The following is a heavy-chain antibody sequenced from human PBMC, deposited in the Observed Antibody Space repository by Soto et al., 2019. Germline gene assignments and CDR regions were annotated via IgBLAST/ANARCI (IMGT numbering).Heavy chain of an antibody. CDR1: GGTFSTYA. J-gene: IGHJ3*02. CDR2: IIPMFGTA. CDR3: ARTQGAEFQLLYAFDI. V-gene: IGHV1-69*01. Sequence: QVQLVQSGAEVRKPGSSVKVSCKASGGTFSTYAISWVRQAPGQGLEWMGGIIPMFGTAKYAQRFQGRFTFTADGSTSTASMELTSLRSEDTALYFCARTQGAEFQLLYAFDIWGQGTMVTVSS. D-gene: IGHD2-2*01.